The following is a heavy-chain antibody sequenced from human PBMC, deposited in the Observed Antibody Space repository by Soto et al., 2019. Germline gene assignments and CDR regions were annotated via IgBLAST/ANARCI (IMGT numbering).Heavy chain of an antibody. Sequence: XGSLRLTCAASGFTFSSYGMHWVRQAPGKGLDWVAVIWYDGSNKYYADSVKGRFTISRDNSKNTLYLQMNSLRAEDTAVYYCAGGSPPYYYDSSGYLKYFDYWGQGTLVTVSS. CDR3: AGGSPPYYYDSSGYLKYFDY. CDR2: IWYDGSNK. J-gene: IGHJ4*02. V-gene: IGHV3-33*01. D-gene: IGHD3-22*01. CDR1: GFTFSSYG.